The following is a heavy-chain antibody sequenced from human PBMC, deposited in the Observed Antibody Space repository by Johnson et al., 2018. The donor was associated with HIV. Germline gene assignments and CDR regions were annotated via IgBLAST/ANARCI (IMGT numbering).Heavy chain of an antibody. CDR1: GFTFSSYA. Sequence: VQLVESGGGLVQPGGSLRLSCAASGFTFSSYAMSWVRQAPGKGLVWVAVISDDGSNKYYGDSVKGRFTISRDNSKSTLYLQMNSLRAEDTAVYYCARRGNYLADAFDIWGQGTMVTVSS. V-gene: IGHV3-30-3*01. D-gene: IGHD1-7*01. CDR2: ISDDGSNK. J-gene: IGHJ3*02. CDR3: ARRGNYLADAFDI.